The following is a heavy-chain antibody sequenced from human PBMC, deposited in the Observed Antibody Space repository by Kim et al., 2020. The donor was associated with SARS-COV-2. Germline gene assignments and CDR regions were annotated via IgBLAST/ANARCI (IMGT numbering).Heavy chain of an antibody. D-gene: IGHD2-2*01. CDR2: ISYDGSNK. CDR3: AKDPGALPAAPSRYYYYYGMDV. Sequence: RGSLRLSCAASGFTFSSYGMHWVRQAPGKGLEWVAVISYDGSNKYYADSVKGRFTISRDNSKNTLYLQMNSLRAEDTAVYYCAKDPGALPAAPSRYYYYYGMDVWGQGTMVTVSS. CDR1: GFTFSSYG. V-gene: IGHV3-30*18. J-gene: IGHJ6*02.